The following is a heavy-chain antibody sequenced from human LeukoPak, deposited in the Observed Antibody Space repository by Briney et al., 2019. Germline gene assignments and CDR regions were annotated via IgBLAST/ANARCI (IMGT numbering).Heavy chain of an antibody. D-gene: IGHD1-26*01. CDR1: GASISTYY. V-gene: IGHV4-59*01. J-gene: IGHJ4*02. CDR3: ARAYSGTLPAKD. Sequence: SETLSLTCTVSGASISTYYWSWIRQPPGKGLEWIGYIYYSGTTNYNPSLKSRVTISVDTSKNQFSLKLTSVTAADTAVYYCARAYSGTLPAKDWGQGTLVTVSS. CDR2: IYYSGTT.